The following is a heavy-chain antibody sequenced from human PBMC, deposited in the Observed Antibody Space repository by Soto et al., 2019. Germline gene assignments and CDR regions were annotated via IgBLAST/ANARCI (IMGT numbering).Heavy chain of an antibody. CDR3: ARDRGGSYYSWYCDL. J-gene: IGHJ2*01. Sequence: QVQLVESGGGVVQPGRSQRLSCAASGFTFSVYGIHWVRQAPGKGLEWVGVISYDGGNKYYADSVKGRFTMSRDNSKNTVYLQMNTLRPEDTAVDYCARDRGGSYYSWYCDLWGRGTLVTVSS. V-gene: IGHV3-30*03. CDR1: GFTFSVYG. D-gene: IGHD1-26*01. CDR2: ISYDGGNK.